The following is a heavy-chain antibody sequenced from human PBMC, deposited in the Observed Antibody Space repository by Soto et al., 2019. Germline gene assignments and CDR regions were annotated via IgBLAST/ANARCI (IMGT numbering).Heavy chain of an antibody. J-gene: IGHJ6*02. V-gene: IGHV1-2*02. CDR3: ASRGVVPAAIRPVNYYYGMDV. CDR2: INPNSGGT. Sequence: ASVKVSCKASGYTFTGYYMHWVRQAPGQGLEWMGWINPNSGGTNYAQKFQGRVTMTRDTSISTAYMELSRLRSDDTAVYYCASRGVVPAAIRPVNYYYGMDVWDQGTTVTVSS. CDR1: GYTFTGYY. D-gene: IGHD2-2*02.